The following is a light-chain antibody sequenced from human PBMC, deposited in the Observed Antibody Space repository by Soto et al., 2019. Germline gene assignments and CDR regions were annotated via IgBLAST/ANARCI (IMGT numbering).Light chain of an antibody. CDR1: QDISDY. CDR3: QRYGGTPYT. Sequence: DIQMTQSPSSLSASIGDRVTITCRASQDISDYLAWYQQKAGKVPSLLIYAASTLQSGVPSRFSGSGSGTEFTLTISSLQSADVASYYCQRYGGTPYTFGPGTKVDIK. J-gene: IGKJ3*01. CDR2: AAS. V-gene: IGKV1-27*01.